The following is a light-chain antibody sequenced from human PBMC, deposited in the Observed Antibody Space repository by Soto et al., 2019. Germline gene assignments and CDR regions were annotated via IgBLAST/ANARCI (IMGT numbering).Light chain of an antibody. V-gene: IGKV1-39*01. CDR2: AAF. CDR3: QQSSNIPYT. Sequence: DIQMTQSPSSLSASVGDRVTITCRASQTINSYLNWYQQNPGEAPKLLIYAAFTLQNGVPSRFSGSGSGTDFTLSISSLQPEDFATYYCQQSSNIPYTFGQGTKLEIK. J-gene: IGKJ2*01. CDR1: QTINSY.